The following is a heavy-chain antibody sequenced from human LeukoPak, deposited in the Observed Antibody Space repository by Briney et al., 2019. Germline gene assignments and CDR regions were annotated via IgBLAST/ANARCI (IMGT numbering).Heavy chain of an antibody. Sequence: GGSLRLSCAASGFTVSSNYMSWVRQAPGKGLEWVSLIYSGGTTYYADSVKGRFTISRDNSKNTLYLQMNSLRAEDTAVYYCARREAYYSDSSGSYYYYHGMDVWGQGTTVTVSS. CDR2: IYSGGTT. CDR1: GFTVSSNY. CDR3: ARREAYYSDSSGSYYYYHGMDV. J-gene: IGHJ6*02. V-gene: IGHV3-66*01. D-gene: IGHD3-22*01.